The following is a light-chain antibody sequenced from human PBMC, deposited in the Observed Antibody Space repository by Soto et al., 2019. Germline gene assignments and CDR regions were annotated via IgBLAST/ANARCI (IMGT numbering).Light chain of an antibody. CDR1: SSDVGGYNY. CDR2: EVS. CDR3: SSYTGSSTLVV. V-gene: IGLV2-14*01. J-gene: IGLJ2*01. Sequence: QSVLTQPASVSGSPGQSITISCTGTSSDVGGYNYVSWYQQHPGKAPKLMIYEVSNRPSGVSDRFSGSESGDAASLTISGLQAEDEADYYCSSYTGSSTLVVFGGGTKVTVL.